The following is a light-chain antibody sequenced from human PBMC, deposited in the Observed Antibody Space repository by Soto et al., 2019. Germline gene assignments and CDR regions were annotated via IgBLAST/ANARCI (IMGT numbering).Light chain of an antibody. J-gene: IGKJ2*01. V-gene: IGKV1-5*03. CDR1: QSISSW. CDR3: QQYDSYPHT. CDR2: KAS. Sequence: DIQRTQSPSTLSASVGDRVTIACRASQSISSWLAWYQQKPGKAPKLLIYKASSLESGVTSRFSGSGSGTEFTLTISSLQPDDFATYYCQQYDSYPHTFGQGTKLEI.